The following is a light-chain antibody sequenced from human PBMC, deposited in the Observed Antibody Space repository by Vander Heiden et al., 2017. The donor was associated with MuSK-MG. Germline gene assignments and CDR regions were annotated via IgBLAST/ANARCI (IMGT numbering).Light chain of an antibody. V-gene: IGKV2-28*01. CDR2: WGS. CDR3: MQSLEIPLT. Sequence: DTVMTQSPHSLAVTLGEPASITCKSGQSLLSSNGNNYLDWFVVRVGQSPKLLIYWGSTREPGVPDRFSGSGSGTDFTLTISRVQAEDVAVYYCMQSLEIPLTFGGGSKVEIK. CDR1: QSLLSSNGNNY. J-gene: IGKJ4*01.